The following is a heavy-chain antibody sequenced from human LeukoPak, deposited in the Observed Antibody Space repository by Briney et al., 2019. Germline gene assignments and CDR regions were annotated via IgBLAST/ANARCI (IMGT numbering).Heavy chain of an antibody. CDR2: FSGSGGNT. CDR3: ARRSNTSSGNFDY. J-gene: IGHJ4*02. CDR1: GFTFSSYA. Sequence: QSGGSLRLSCAASGFTFSSYAMSWVRQAPGKGLEWVSTFSGSGGNTYYADSVKGRFTISRDNSKNTLYLQMNSLRAEGTAVYFCARRSNTSSGNFDYWGQGTLVTASS. D-gene: IGHD6-6*01. V-gene: IGHV3-23*01.